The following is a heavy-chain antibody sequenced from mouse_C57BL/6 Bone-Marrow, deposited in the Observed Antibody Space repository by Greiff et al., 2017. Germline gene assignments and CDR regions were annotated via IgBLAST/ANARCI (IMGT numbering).Heavy chain of an antibody. V-gene: IGHV5-12*01. CDR1: GFTFSDYY. Sequence: EVMLVESGGGLVQPGGSLKLSCAASGFTFSDYYMYLVRQTPEKRLELVAYISNGGSSTYYPDTAKGRFTISRDNAKNTLYLQMSRLKSEDTAMYYCARHDYYGSGDYWGQGTTLTVSS. J-gene: IGHJ2*01. D-gene: IGHD1-1*01. CDR3: ARHDYYGSGDY. CDR2: ISNGGSST.